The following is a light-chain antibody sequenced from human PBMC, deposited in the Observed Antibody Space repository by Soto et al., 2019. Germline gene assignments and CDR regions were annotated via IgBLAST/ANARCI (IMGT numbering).Light chain of an antibody. J-gene: IGLJ2*01. CDR3: GTWDSSLSAVV. CDR2: DNN. CDR1: SSNIVNNY. Sequence: QSVLTQPPSVFAAPGQKVTISCSGSSSNIVNNYVSWYQQLPGTAPKLLIYDNNKRPSGIPDRFSGSKSGTSATLGITGLQTGDEADYHCGTWDSSLSAVVFGGGTKLTVL. V-gene: IGLV1-51*01.